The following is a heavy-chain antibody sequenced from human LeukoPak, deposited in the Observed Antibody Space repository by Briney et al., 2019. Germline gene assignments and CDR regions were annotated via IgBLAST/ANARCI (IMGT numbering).Heavy chain of an antibody. V-gene: IGHV3-23*01. J-gene: IGHJ4*02. CDR2: ISGSGGKT. D-gene: IGHD3-16*01. CDR3: ASDTFRGPDY. CDR1: AFTFSSYA. Sequence: GGSLRLSCAASAFTFSSYAMSWVRQAPGKGLEWVSAISGSGGKTYYADSVKGRFTISRDNAKNTVYLQMNSLTAEDTAVYYCASDTFRGPDYWGQGTLVTVSS.